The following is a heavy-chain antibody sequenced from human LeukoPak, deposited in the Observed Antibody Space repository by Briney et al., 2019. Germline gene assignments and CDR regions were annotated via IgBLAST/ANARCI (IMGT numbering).Heavy chain of an antibody. D-gene: IGHD2-8*02. Sequence: ASVKVSCKASGYTFTSYAMHWVRQAPGQRLEWMGWINAGNGNTKYSQKFQGRVTITRDTSASTAYMELSSLRSEDTAVYYCARDTGQTTFWFDPWGQGTLVTVSS. J-gene: IGHJ5*02. CDR3: ARDTGQTTFWFDP. CDR1: GYTFTSYA. CDR2: INAGNGNT. V-gene: IGHV1-3*01.